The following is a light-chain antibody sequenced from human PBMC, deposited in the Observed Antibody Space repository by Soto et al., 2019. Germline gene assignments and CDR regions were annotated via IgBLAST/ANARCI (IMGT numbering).Light chain of an antibody. CDR2: GAS. CDR3: QQYYSTPLT. CDR1: QGISNS. V-gene: IGKV3-15*01. Sequence: EIVMTQSPATLSVSPGERATLSCRASQGISNSLAWYQQKPGQAPRLLIYGASTMATGSPARFSGSGSGTEFTLTISSLQSEDFGVYYCQQYYSTPLTFGGGTKVEIK. J-gene: IGKJ4*01.